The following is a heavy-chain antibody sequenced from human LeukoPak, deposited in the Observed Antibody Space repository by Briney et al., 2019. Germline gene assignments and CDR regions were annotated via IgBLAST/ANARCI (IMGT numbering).Heavy chain of an antibody. D-gene: IGHD3-10*01. CDR2: ISYDGSNK. V-gene: IGHV3-30-3*01. CDR3: ARDTYYYGSGSYGMDV. Sequence: GGSLRLSCAASGFTFSSYAMHWVRQAPGKGLEWVAVISYDGSNKYYADSVKGRFTISRDNSKNTLYLQMNSLRAKDTAVYYCARDTYYYGSGSYGMDVWGQGTTVTVSS. J-gene: IGHJ6*02. CDR1: GFTFSSYA.